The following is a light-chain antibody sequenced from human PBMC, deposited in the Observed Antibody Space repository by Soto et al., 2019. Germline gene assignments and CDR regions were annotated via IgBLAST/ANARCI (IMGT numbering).Light chain of an antibody. J-gene: IGKJ2*01. Sequence: EIVLTQSPATLSLSPGERATVSCRASQSVSSYLAWYQQKPGQAPRLLIYDASNRATGIPARFSGSGSGTDFTLTISSLEHVDFAVYYCQQRRNWPPLVTFGQGTKLEIK. CDR3: QQRRNWPPLVT. CDR2: DAS. V-gene: IGKV3-11*01. CDR1: QSVSSY.